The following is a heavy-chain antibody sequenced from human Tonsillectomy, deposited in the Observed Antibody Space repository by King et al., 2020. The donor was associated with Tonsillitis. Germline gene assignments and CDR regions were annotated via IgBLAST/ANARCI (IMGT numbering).Heavy chain of an antibody. Sequence: DVQLVESGGGLVQPGGSLRLSCAASGFTFSSYDMHWVRQATGKGLEWVSAIGTAGDTYYPGSVKGRFTISRENAKNSLYLQMNSLRAGDTAVYYCARGTHYSSSWSTPFDPWGQGTLVTVSS. CDR3: ARGTHYSSSWSTPFDP. J-gene: IGHJ5*02. CDR1: GFTFSSYD. CDR2: IGTAGDT. V-gene: IGHV3-13*01. D-gene: IGHD6-13*01.